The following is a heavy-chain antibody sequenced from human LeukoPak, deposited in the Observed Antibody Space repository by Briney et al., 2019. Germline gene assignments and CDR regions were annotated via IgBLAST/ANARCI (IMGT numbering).Heavy chain of an antibody. V-gene: IGHV1-69*13. CDR2: IIPIFGTA. CDR1: GGTFSSYA. J-gene: IGHJ3*02. Sequence: SVKASCKASGGTFSSYAISWVRQAPGQGLEWMGGIIPIFGTANYAQKFQGRVTITADESTSTAYMELSSLRSEDTAVYYCARLKTAARIRAFDIWGQGTMVTVSS. CDR3: ARLKTAARIRAFDI. D-gene: IGHD6-6*01.